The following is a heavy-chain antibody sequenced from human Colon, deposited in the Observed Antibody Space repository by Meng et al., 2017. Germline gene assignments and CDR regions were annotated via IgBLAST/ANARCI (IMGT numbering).Heavy chain of an antibody. V-gene: IGHV1-8*01. CDR2: MNPKSGDT. Sequence: QVQLVQSGAEVKKPGASVKVSCKTSGYTFANYDIKWVRQAPGQGLEWMGWMNPKSGDTGYAQRFQGRITMTWDTSISTAYLELSGLTYEDTAIYYCARSAYSTGLGYFDSWGQGTLVTISS. J-gene: IGHJ4*02. CDR1: GYTFANYD. CDR3: ARSAYSTGLGYFDS. D-gene: IGHD6-19*01.